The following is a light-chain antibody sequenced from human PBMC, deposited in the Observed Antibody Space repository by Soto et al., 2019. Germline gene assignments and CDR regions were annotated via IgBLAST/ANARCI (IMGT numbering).Light chain of an antibody. CDR2: EVS. V-gene: IGLV2-8*01. CDR1: SSDVGRYVY. CDR3: SSYAGIDNFYV. J-gene: IGLJ1*01. Sequence: QSALTQPPSASGSPGQSVTISCTGTSSDVGRYVYVSWYQQHPGKAPKLMIYEVSKRLSGVPDRFSGSKSGNTASLTVSGLQAEDEADYYCSSYAGIDNFYVFGSGTKV.